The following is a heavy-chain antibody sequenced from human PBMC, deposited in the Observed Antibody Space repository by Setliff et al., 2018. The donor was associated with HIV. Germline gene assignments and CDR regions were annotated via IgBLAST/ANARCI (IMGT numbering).Heavy chain of an antibody. J-gene: IGHJ4*02. V-gene: IGHV4-59*08. D-gene: IGHD3-16*01. Sequence: ASETLSLTCNLSGDSIRSQFWTWIRQTPGKGLEWIGYIDYSGSTNYNASLKSRLTITQHTSKNHFSLSLSSVTAADTAVYYCARQFWMLTTLYFDSLGPGTLVTVSS. CDR3: ARQFWMLTTLYFDS. CDR2: IDYSGST. CDR1: GDSIRSQF.